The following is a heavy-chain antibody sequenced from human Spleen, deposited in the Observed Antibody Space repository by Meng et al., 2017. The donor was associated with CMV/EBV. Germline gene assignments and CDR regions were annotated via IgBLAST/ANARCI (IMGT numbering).Heavy chain of an antibody. J-gene: IGHJ4*02. V-gene: IGHV3-23*01. CDR3: TRLLYVDSGDY. D-gene: IGHD3-10*02. CDR1: GFTFKSYA. Sequence: GGSLRLSCTASGFTFKSYAMTWVRQAPGKGLEWISLISDSGDSPYYADSVKGRFTISRDNSKNMVYLQMNSLKTEDTALYFCTRLLYVDSGDYWGQGTLVTVSS. CDR2: ISDSGDSP.